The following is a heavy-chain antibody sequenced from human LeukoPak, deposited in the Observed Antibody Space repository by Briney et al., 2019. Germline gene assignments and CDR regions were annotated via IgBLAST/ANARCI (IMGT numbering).Heavy chain of an antibody. CDR2: ASYSGST. Sequence: SETLSLTCTVSGGAISNTSYYWGWIRQPPGNGLEWIGSASYSGSTYYNPSLESRVIISVDTSKNQFSLRLSSVTAADTAIYYCARDSGDLFDYWGQGTLVTVSS. D-gene: IGHD2-21*02. CDR1: GGAISNTSYY. J-gene: IGHJ4*02. CDR3: ARDSGDLFDY. V-gene: IGHV4-39*02.